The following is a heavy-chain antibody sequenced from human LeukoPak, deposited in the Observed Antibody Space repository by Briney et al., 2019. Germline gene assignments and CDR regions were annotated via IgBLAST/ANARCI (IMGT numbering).Heavy chain of an antibody. CDR2: IRNKLNNYIT. CDR3: ASPQRGRDNWNYY. V-gene: IGHV3-72*01. D-gene: IGHD1-7*01. J-gene: IGHJ4*02. CDR1: GFSGFSFSDYW. Sequence: GGSLRLSCEASGFSGFSFSDYWMSWVRQAPGKGLEWVGRIRNKLNNYITEYAASVKGRFSISRDESKKSLFLQMNSLKTEDTAVYYCASPQRGRDNWNYYWGQGTLVTVSS.